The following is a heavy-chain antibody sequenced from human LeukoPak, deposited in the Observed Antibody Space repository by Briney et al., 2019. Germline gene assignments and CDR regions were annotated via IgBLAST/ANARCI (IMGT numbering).Heavy chain of an antibody. CDR1: GFTFSSYS. Sequence: GGSLRLSCAASGFTFSSYSMNWVRQAPGKGLEWVSSISSSSSYIYYADSVKGRFTISRDNAKNSLYLQMNSLRAEDTAVYYCARKTDWNYVIDYWGQGTLVTVSS. V-gene: IGHV3-21*01. CDR2: ISSSSSYI. CDR3: ARKTDWNYVIDY. J-gene: IGHJ4*02. D-gene: IGHD1-7*01.